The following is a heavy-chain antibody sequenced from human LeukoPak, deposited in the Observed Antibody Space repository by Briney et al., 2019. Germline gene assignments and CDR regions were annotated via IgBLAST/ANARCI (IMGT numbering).Heavy chain of an antibody. CDR3: ARSGSGSNFLEY. V-gene: IGHV3-23*01. D-gene: IGHD3-10*01. Sequence: TGGSLRLSCAASGFTFSSYAMSWVRQAPGKGLEWVSGISASGGSTYNADPVKGRFTISRDNSKNTLSLQMNSLRDEDTAVYYCARSGSGSNFLEYWGQGTLVTVSS. J-gene: IGHJ4*02. CDR1: GFTFSSYA. CDR2: ISASGGST.